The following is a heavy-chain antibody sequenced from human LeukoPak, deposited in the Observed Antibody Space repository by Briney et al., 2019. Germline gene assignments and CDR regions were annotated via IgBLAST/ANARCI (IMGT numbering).Heavy chain of an antibody. CDR1: GLTVSSNY. D-gene: IGHD6-19*01. V-gene: IGHV3-66*02. J-gene: IGHJ3*02. CDR3: AKESSSGWHDAFDI. CDR2: IYRGGST. Sequence: PGGSLRLSCAASGLTVSSNYMSWVRQAPGKGLEWVSVIYRGGSTYYADSVKGRFTISRDTSKNTLYLQMNSLRAEDTAVYYCAKESSSGWHDAFDIWGQGTMVTVSS.